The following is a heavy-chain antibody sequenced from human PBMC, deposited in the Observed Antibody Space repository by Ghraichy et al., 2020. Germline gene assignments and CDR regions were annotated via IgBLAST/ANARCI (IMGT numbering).Heavy chain of an antibody. J-gene: IGHJ6*02. CDR1: GGSIRSGGYY. CDR2: VSFGGST. Sequence: SETLSLTCTVSGGSIRSGGYYWNWFRQHPRKGLEWIGYVSFGGSTFYDPSLKTRVSISVDTSKNQFSLKLTSVTAADTAVYYCARAFPFGVWGQGTTVTVSS. V-gene: IGHV4-31*03. D-gene: IGHD3-10*01. CDR3: ARAFPFGV.